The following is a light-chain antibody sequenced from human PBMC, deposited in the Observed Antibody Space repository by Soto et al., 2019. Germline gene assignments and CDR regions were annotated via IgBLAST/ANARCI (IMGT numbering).Light chain of an antibody. CDR3: SAYTSSGTLMV. CDR2: GVS. CDR1: SSDVGGYHY. J-gene: IGLJ2*01. V-gene: IGLV2-14*01. Sequence: QSVLTQPASVSGSPGQSITIPCTGTSSDVGGYHYVSWYQQYPGKAPKLMIYGVSKRPSGVSNRFSGSKSGNKAALTISGLQGEAEADYYCSAYTSSGTLMVFGGGTKLTVL.